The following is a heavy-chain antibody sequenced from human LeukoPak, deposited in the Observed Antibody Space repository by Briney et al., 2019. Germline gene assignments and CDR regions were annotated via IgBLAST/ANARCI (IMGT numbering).Heavy chain of an antibody. CDR2: IYPGDSDT. CDR3: ATTFDY. J-gene: IGHJ4*02. CDR1: GYSFTTYW. V-gene: IGHV5-51*01. Sequence: GESLKISCEGSGYSFTTYWIGWVRQMPGKGLEWMGIIYPGDSDTRYSPSFQGQVTISADKSVSTAYLQWTSLKASDTAIYYCATTFDYWGQGTLVTVSS.